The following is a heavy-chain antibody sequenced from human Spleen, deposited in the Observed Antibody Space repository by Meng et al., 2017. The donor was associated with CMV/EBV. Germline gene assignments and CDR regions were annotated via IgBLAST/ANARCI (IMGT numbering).Heavy chain of an antibody. V-gene: IGHV3-7*01. Sequence: GGSLRLSCAASGFTFDDYAMHWVRQAPGKGLEWVANIKQDGSEKYYVDSVKGRFTISRDNAKNSLYLQMNSLRAEDTTVYYCAREDGYTKRGAFDVWGQGTMVTVSS. D-gene: IGHD5-24*01. J-gene: IGHJ3*01. CDR2: IKQDGSEK. CDR1: GFTFDDYA. CDR3: AREDGYTKRGAFDV.